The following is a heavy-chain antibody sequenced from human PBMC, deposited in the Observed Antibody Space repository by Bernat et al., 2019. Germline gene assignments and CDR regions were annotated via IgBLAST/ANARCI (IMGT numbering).Heavy chain of an antibody. CDR1: VGSISSSNYC. J-gene: IGHJ4*02. CDR3: ARRTRGGYNWYFDY. V-gene: IGHV4-39*01. CDR2: FYYGGST. D-gene: IGHD5-24*01. Sequence: QVQLQESGPGLVKPSETLSLTCSVSVGSISSSNYCWGWIRQFPGKGLEWIGNFYYGGSTHYNPSLKSRVIISVDASKNQFSLELSSVTAADTALYYCARRTRGGYNWYFDYWGQGILVTVSS.